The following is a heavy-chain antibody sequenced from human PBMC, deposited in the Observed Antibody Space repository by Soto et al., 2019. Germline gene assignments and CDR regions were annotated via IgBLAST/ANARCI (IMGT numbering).Heavy chain of an antibody. CDR1: GYTFTGYY. V-gene: IGHV1-2*04. Sequence: ASVKVSCKASGYTFTGYYMHWVRQAPGQGLEWMGWINPNSGGTNYAQKFQGWVTMTRDTSISTAYMELSRLRSDDTAVYYCARDLSWGSGAFDIWGQGTMVTVS. CDR2: INPNSGGT. J-gene: IGHJ3*02. D-gene: IGHD7-27*01. CDR3: ARDLSWGSGAFDI.